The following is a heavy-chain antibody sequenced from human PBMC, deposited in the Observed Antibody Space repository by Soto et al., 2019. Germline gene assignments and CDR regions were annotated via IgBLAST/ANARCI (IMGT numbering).Heavy chain of an antibody. CDR2: ISATGGST. Sequence: EAQLLESGGGLVQPGGSLRLSCAASGFSFSTYAMSWVRQAPGKGLEWVSVISATGGSTFYADSVKGRFTVSRDNSGNTLYLQMISLRVEDTALYYCAKDLRSSTNYYCGMDVWGQGTTVTVSS. D-gene: IGHD1-26*01. J-gene: IGHJ6*02. V-gene: IGHV3-23*01. CDR1: GFSFSTYA. CDR3: AKDLRSSTNYYCGMDV.